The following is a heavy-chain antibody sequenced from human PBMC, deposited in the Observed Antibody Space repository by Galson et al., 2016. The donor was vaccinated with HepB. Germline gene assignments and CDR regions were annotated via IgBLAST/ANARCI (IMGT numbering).Heavy chain of an antibody. CDR1: GGSITSSNW. Sequence: SETLSLTCIVSGGSITSSNWWCWVRQPPGKGLEWIGEVYIGGSNNYDPSLETRVTISIDKSKNEFSLNLHSVTAADTAIYYCASHLSTPRTRGFDCWGQGILGTVSS. V-gene: IGHV4-4*02. CDR3: ASHLSTPRTRGFDC. D-gene: IGHD3-16*02. J-gene: IGHJ4*02. CDR2: VYIGGSN.